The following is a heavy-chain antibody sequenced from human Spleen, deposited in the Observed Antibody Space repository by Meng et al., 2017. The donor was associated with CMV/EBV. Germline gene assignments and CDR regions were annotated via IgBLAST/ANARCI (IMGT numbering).Heavy chain of an antibody. CDR1: GFTFYDYA. J-gene: IGHJ2*01. V-gene: IGHV3-43D*03. CDR2: INWDSGSS. Sequence: AGSLSLSCAASGFTFYDYAMHWVRQTPGTGLEWVALINWDSGSSFYADSVKGRFIIFRDNSTDYLYSQMNSLRAEDNAWYYCAKDFPAGAGTRDWYFDFWGRGTLVTVSS. D-gene: IGHD6-13*01. CDR3: AKDFPAGAGTRDWYFDF.